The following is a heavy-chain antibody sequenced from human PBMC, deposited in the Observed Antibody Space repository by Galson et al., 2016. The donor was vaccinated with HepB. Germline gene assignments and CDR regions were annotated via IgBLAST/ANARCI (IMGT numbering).Heavy chain of an antibody. V-gene: IGHV3-7*01. CDR3: VSGSHGDY. CDR1: GFTFSSYW. D-gene: IGHD1-26*01. Sequence: SLRLSCAGSGFTFSSYWMTWVRRTPGKGLEWVANIEQDGSRTFYMDSVRGRFTISRDNAQNSLYLQMNNLRGDDTAVYYCVSGSHGDYCGQGTPVTVSS. CDR2: IEQDGSRT. J-gene: IGHJ4*02.